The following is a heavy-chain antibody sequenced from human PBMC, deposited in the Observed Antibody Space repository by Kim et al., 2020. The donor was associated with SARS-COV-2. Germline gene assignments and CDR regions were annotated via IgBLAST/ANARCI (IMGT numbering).Heavy chain of an antibody. CDR2: INWDGVNT. Sequence: GGSLRLSCAASGFNFDDETMHWVRQAPGKGLEWVSLINWDGVNTYYADSVRGRFTISRDNSIASLYLQMNSLTPDDTAFYYCVKGSPFASGVLDYWGQGT. J-gene: IGHJ4*02. CDR3: VKGSPFASGVLDY. D-gene: IGHD3-10*01. V-gene: IGHV3-43*01. CDR1: GFNFDDET.